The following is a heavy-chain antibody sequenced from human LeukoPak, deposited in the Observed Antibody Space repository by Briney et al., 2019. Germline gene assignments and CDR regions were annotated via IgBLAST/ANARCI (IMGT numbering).Heavy chain of an antibody. CDR2: IYHSGST. Sequence: SETLSLTCTVSGYSISSGYYWGWIRQPPGKGLEWIGSIYHSGSTYYNPSLKSRVTISVDTSKNQFSLKLSSVTAADTAVYYCAREGRCSGGSCYNGFDYWGQGTLVTVSS. D-gene: IGHD2-15*01. J-gene: IGHJ4*02. CDR3: AREGRCSGGSCYNGFDY. CDR1: GYSISSGYY. V-gene: IGHV4-38-2*02.